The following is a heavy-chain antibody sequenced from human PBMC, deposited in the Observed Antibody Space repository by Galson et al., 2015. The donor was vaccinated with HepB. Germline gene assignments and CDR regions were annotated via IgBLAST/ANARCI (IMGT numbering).Heavy chain of an antibody. CDR1: GFTFASSG. Sequence: SLRLSCAASGFTFASSGTSWVRQAPGKGLEWVSLISAGGGETRYADSVKGRFTVSRDNSKNTLYLQMNSLRAEDTAIYYCAKSFYGGSYYFDSWGRGTLVTVSS. D-gene: IGHD1-26*01. J-gene: IGHJ4*02. CDR3: AKSFYGGSYYFDS. CDR2: ISAGGGET. V-gene: IGHV3-23*01.